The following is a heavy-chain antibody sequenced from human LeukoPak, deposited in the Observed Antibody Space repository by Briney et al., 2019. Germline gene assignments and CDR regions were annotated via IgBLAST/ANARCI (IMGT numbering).Heavy chain of an antibody. CDR2: ISSSSSMI. V-gene: IGHV3-48*02. CDR1: GFTFSGYS. CDR3: ASNMYSENYYLYPF. D-gene: IGHD1-26*01. J-gene: IGHJ4*02. Sequence: PGGSLRLSCAASGFTFSGYSMHWVRQARGRGLEWLSYISSSSSMIYYADSVKGRFTISRDNTKNSLYLQMNSLRDEDTAVYYCASNMYSENYYLYPFWGQGTLVTVSS.